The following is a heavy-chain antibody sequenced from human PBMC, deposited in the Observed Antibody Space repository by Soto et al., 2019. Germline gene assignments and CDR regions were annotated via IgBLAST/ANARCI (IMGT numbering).Heavy chain of an antibody. CDR1: GFTFSTYA. CDR3: ARGPRLMAAAGTGGLDV. Sequence: QVQLVESGGGVVQPGRSLRLSCAASGFTFSTYAMHWVRQAPGKGLEWVAVISFDSTNEYYANSVKGRFTNSRDNAKNTLFVQMSSLRGDDTAVYYCARGPRLMAAAGTGGLDVWGHWTTVIVSS. V-gene: IGHV3-30-3*01. J-gene: IGHJ6*02. D-gene: IGHD6-13*01. CDR2: ISFDSTNE.